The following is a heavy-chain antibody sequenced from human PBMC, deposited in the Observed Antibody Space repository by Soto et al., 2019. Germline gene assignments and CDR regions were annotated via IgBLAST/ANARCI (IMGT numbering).Heavy chain of an antibody. J-gene: IGHJ5*02. Sequence: SETLSLTCTVSGGSISRFYWSWLRQPPGKGLEWIGNIFYTGDTKYNPSLKSRLTISVDTTKKQFSLNLSSVTAADTAVYFCATFIPEHWGSFQWLDLWGQGTLVTVYS. CDR2: IFYTGDT. D-gene: IGHD7-27*01. CDR1: GGSISRFY. V-gene: IGHV4-59*01. CDR3: ATFIPEHWGSFQWLDL.